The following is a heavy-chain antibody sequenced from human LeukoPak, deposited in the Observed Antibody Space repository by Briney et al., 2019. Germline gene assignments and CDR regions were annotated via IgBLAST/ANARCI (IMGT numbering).Heavy chain of an antibody. CDR1: GYTFTSYG. Sequence: GASVKVSCKASGYTFTSYGISWVRQAPGQGLAWMGWISAYNGNTNYAQKLQGRVTMTTDTSTGTAYMELRSLRSDDTAVYYCARGGSSSWFYDWFDPWGQGTLVTVSS. CDR2: ISAYNGNT. D-gene: IGHD6-13*01. J-gene: IGHJ5*02. V-gene: IGHV1-18*01. CDR3: ARGGSSSWFYDWFDP.